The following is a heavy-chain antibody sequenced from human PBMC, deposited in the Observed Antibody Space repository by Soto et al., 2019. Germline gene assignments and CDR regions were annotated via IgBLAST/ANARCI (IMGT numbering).Heavy chain of an antibody. Sequence: GGSLSLSCTASGFTFGSYGMNWVRQAPGKGLEWVSAISGSGGSTYYADSVKGRFTISRDNSKNTLYLQMNSLRAEDTAVYYCAKSPGMYYYDSSGYYHYDYWGQGTLVTVS. D-gene: IGHD3-22*01. CDR1: GFTFGSYG. CDR3: AKSPGMYYYDSSGYYHYDY. V-gene: IGHV3-23*01. J-gene: IGHJ4*02. CDR2: ISGSGGST.